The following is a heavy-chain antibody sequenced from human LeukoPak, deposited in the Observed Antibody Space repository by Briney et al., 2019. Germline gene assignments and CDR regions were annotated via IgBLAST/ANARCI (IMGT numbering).Heavy chain of an antibody. CDR1: GFTFSSYG. D-gene: IGHD5-12*01. CDR2: IRYDGSNE. Sequence: GGSLRLSCAASGFTFSSYGMHWVRQAPGKGLEWVAFIRYDGSNEYYADSVKGRFTISRDNSKNTLYLQMNSLRAEDTAVYYCANASSGYDEYNWFDPWGQGTLVTVSS. V-gene: IGHV3-30*02. J-gene: IGHJ5*02. CDR3: ANASSGYDEYNWFDP.